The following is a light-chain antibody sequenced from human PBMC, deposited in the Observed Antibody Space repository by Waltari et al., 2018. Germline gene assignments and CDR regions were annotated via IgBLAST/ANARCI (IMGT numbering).Light chain of an antibody. Sequence: QSALTQPPSASGSPGHSVPIPCTGTRNDVGAFAYVSWYQQHPGKAPNVVISEVTKRHSGVPDRFSGSRSGNTAFLTVSGLQPEDEANYYCSSYAGTNKFVVFGGGTKLTVL. CDR1: RNDVGAFAY. J-gene: IGLJ2*01. CDR3: SSYAGTNKFVV. V-gene: IGLV2-8*01. CDR2: EVT.